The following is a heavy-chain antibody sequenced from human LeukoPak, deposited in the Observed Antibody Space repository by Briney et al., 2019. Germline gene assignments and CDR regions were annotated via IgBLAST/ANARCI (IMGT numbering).Heavy chain of an antibody. CDR3: ARDYSSSWYNWFDP. J-gene: IGHJ5*02. D-gene: IGHD6-13*01. Sequence: WRRKIKRKELEWVSGINWNGGSTGYADSVKGRFTISRDNAKNSLYLQMNSLRAEDTALYYCARDYSSSWYNWFDPWGQGTLVTVSS. V-gene: IGHV3-20*03. CDR2: INWNGGST.